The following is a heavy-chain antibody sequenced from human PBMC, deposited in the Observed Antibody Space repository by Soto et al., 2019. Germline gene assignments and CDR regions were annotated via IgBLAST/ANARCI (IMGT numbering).Heavy chain of an antibody. CDR1: GHSISSRIYS. V-gene: IGHV4-39*01. CDR2: IYYSGST. J-gene: IGHJ5*02. CDR3: ARHPSNFWFDP. D-gene: IGHD4-4*01. Sequence: SDTLSLTCTLPGHSISSRIYSSGWIRQPPGKGLEWIASIYYSGSTFYIPSLNCRVTVSVDTSKSQFSLKLSSVTAADTAVYYCARHPSNFWFDPWGQG.